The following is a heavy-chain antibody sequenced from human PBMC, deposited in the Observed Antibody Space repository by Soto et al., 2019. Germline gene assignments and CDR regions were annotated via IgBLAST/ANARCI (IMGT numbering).Heavy chain of an antibody. CDR3: TTDLDLWFGESGALAWDY. CDR2: IKSKTDGGTT. CDR1: GFTFSNAW. J-gene: IGHJ4*02. D-gene: IGHD3-10*01. V-gene: IGHV3-15*07. Sequence: GGSLRLSCAASGFTFSNAWMNWVRQAPGKGLEWVGRIKSKTDGGTTDYAAPVKGRFTISRDDSKNTLYLQMNSLKTEDTAVYYCTTDLDLWFGESGALAWDYWGQGTLVTVSS.